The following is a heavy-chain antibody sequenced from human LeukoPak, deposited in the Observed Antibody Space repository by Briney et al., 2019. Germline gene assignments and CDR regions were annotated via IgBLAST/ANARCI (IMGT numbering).Heavy chain of an antibody. Sequence: ASVKASCKASGSTFTPYEINWVRQATGQGLEWMGWMNPNSGKSGYAQNFQGRVTITRDTSISTAYMELSSLRSDDTAVYYCTRLLRSGVYYFDSWGQGTLVTVSS. J-gene: IGHJ4*02. CDR2: MNPNSGKS. D-gene: IGHD3-10*01. CDR3: TRLLRSGVYYFDS. CDR1: GSTFTPYE. V-gene: IGHV1-8*03.